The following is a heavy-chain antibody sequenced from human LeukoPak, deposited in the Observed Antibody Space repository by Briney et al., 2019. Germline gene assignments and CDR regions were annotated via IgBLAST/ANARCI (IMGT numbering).Heavy chain of an antibody. Sequence: SETLSLTCTVSGGSISPYYWSWIRQPPGKGLEWIGYIYYSGSTNYNPSLKSRVTISVDTSKNQFSLKLSSVTAADTAVYYCARVTPYYYYMDVWGKGTTVTVSS. CDR2: IYYSGST. V-gene: IGHV4-59*01. CDR3: ARVTPYYYYMDV. J-gene: IGHJ6*03. CDR1: GGSISPYY.